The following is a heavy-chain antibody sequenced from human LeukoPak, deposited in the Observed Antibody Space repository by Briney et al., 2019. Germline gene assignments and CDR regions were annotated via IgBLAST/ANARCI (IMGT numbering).Heavy chain of an antibody. CDR1: GFSFNSDW. D-gene: IGHD3-16*01. Sequence: GGSLRLSCAASGFSFNSDWMDWVRQAPGEGLEWVANIRHDESEKNYLDSVKGRFTISRDNAQNSLYLQMNGLRVEDTAVYYCTRRLDDWGQGTLVTVSS. V-gene: IGHV3-7*01. CDR3: TRRLDD. J-gene: IGHJ4*02. CDR2: IRHDESEK.